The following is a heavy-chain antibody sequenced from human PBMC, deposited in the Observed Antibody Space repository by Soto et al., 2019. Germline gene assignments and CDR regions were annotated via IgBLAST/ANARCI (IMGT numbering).Heavy chain of an antibody. V-gene: IGHV3-23*01. D-gene: IGHD6-19*01. Sequence: PWVSLRLSCAASGFTFSSYSMIFVLRAPRKGLEWVSAISGGGGSTYNEDSVKGRFTISRDNSKNTLYLQMSSLRAEDTAVYYCAKDHFYLAVFSYYFDYWGQGTMIAVSS. J-gene: IGHJ4*02. CDR1: GFTFSSYS. CDR2: ISGGGGST. CDR3: AKDHFYLAVFSYYFDY.